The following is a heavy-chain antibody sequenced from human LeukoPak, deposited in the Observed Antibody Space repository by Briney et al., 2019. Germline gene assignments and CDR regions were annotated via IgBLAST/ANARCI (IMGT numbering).Heavy chain of an antibody. Sequence: GGSLRLSCAASGVTFSNYAMSWVRQAPGKGLEWVSSISGSGGTTYFADSVKGRFTISRDNSRNTLSLQMNSLRAEDTAVYYCAKRGYDYGDSYFDYWGQGTLVTVSS. D-gene: IGHD4-17*01. CDR3: AKRGYDYGDSYFDY. V-gene: IGHV3-23*01. J-gene: IGHJ4*02. CDR2: ISGSGGTT. CDR1: GVTFSNYA.